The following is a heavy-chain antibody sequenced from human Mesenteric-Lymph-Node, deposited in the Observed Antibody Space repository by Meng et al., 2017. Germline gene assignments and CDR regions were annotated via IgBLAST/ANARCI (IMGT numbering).Heavy chain of an antibody. D-gene: IGHD3-3*01. V-gene: IGHV1-2*06. CDR3: ARASYDFWSGYYYWFDP. CDR2: INPNSGGT. J-gene: IGHJ5*02. Sequence: ASVKVSCKASGYTFTDYYIHWVRQAPGQGLEWMGRINPNSGGTNYAQKFQGRVTMTTDTSTSTAYMELRSLRSDDTAVYYCARASYDFWSGYYYWFDPWGQGTLVTVSS. CDR1: GYTFTDYY.